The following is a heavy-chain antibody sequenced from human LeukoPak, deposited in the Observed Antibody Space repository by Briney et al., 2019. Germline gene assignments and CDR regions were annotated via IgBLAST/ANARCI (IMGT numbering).Heavy chain of an antibody. D-gene: IGHD2-21*02. V-gene: IGHV1-69*13. J-gene: IGHJ4*02. CDR3: ARRLAYCGGDCYYYFDY. Sequence: SVKVSCKASGGTFSSYAISWVRQAPGQGLEWMGGIIPIFGTANYAQKFQGRVTITADESTSTAYMELSSLRSEDAAVYYCARRLAYCGGDCYYYFDYWGQGTLVTVSS. CDR2: IIPIFGTA. CDR1: GGTFSSYA.